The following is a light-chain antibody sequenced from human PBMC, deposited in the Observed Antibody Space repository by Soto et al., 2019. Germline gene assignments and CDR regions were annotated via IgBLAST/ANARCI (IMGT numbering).Light chain of an antibody. Sequence: IVMTQSPDSLAVSLGERATINRKSSQSILSSSNNKNSLAWFQQQPGQPPKLLIYWASTRESGVPDRFSGSGSGTDFTLTISSLQAEDVAVYYCQQYYSSVVTFGQGTRLEIK. CDR2: WAS. V-gene: IGKV4-1*01. CDR3: QQYYSSVVT. J-gene: IGKJ5*01. CDR1: QSILSSSNNKNS.